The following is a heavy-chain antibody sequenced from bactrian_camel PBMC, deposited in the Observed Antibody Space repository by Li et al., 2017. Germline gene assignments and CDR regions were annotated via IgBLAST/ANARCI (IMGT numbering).Heavy chain of an antibody. D-gene: IGHD4*01. CDR2: MVKDGRTT. CDR3: VPQEDYESRAFGY. V-gene: IGHV3-2*01. J-gene: IGHJ6*01. CDR1: GLTLSANF. Sequence: HVQLVESGGGLVQPGGSRRLSCAASGLTLSANFMSWVRQAPGKGLEWVSTMVKDGRTTYYRDSVKGRFTISRDNAKNSLYLQMRNLKSADTAVYYCVPQEDYESRAFGYWGQGTQVTVS.